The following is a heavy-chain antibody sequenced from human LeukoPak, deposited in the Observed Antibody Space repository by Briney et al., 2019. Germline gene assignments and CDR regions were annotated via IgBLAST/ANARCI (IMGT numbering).Heavy chain of an antibody. J-gene: IGHJ4*02. Sequence: GESLRLSCAASGFTFNNYAMSWVRQAPGKGLEWVSSISSSSYIYYADSVKGRFTISRDNAKNSLYLQMNSLRAEDTAVYYCARDLSGVTGYTYGRGIDYWGQGTLVTVSS. D-gene: IGHD5-18*01. CDR3: ARDLSGVTGYTYGRGIDY. CDR1: GFTFNNYA. V-gene: IGHV3-21*01. CDR2: ISSSSYI.